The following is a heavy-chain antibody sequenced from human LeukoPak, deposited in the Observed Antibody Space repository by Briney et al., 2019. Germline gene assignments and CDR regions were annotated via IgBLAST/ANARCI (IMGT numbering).Heavy chain of an antibody. V-gene: IGHV3-30*02. CDR2: IRYDGSNK. J-gene: IGHJ3*02. D-gene: IGHD3-22*01. CDR1: GFSFSSYG. Sequence: GGSLRLSCAASGFSFSSYGMHWVRQAPGKGLEWVTFIRYDGSNKYYADSVKGRFTISRDNSKNTLYLRMNSLRTEDTAVYYCAKDRRPTYYSDSSGYYFRDAFDMWGQGTMVTVSS. CDR3: AKDRRPTYYSDSSGYYFRDAFDM.